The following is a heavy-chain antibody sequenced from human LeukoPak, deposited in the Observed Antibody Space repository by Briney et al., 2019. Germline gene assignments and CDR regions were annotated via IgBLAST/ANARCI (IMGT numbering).Heavy chain of an antibody. V-gene: IGHV4-4*07. D-gene: IGHD3-22*01. Sequence: PSETLSLTCTVSGDSISSYYWSWIRQPAGKGLEWIGRIYTSGSTNYNPSLKSRVTMSVDTSKNQFSLKLSSVTAADTAVYYCARSSRSGYYYDSSGDYYFDYWGQGTLVTVSS. CDR2: IYTSGST. CDR1: GDSISSYY. J-gene: IGHJ4*02. CDR3: ARSSRSGYYYDSSGDYYFDY.